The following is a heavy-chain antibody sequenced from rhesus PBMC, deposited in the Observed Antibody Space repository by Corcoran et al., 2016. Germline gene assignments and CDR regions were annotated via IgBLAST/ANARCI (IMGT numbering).Heavy chain of an antibody. V-gene: IGHV4S11*01. J-gene: IGHJ4*01. CDR2: IYGSVSTT. Sequence: QVQLQESGPGLVKPSETLSLTCTVSGGSISGYNWNWIRQPPGKGLEWIGYIYGSVSTTNYNPSLKSRVTLSVDTSKNQLSLKLSSVTAADTAVYYCARRFDYWGQGVLVTVSS. CDR1: GGSISGYN. CDR3: ARRFDY.